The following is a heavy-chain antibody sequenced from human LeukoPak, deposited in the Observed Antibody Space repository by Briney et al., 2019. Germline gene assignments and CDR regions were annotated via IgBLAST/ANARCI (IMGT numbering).Heavy chain of an antibody. V-gene: IGHV3-23*01. CDR1: GFTLNNYV. D-gene: IGHD4-17*01. CDR2: ISGSGGDT. J-gene: IGHJ4*02. Sequence: GGSLRLSCAASGFTLNNYVMSWVRQAPGKGLEWVSGISGSGGDTYYADSVTGRFTISRDNSKNMLFLQVNSLRTEDSAIYYCAKVFRSGDLFVSDSWGQGTLVTVSS. CDR3: AKVFRSGDLFVSDS.